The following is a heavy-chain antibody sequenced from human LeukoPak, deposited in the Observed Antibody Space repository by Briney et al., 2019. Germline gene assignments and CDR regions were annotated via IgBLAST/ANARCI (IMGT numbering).Heavy chain of an antibody. V-gene: IGHV3-74*01. CDR1: GFTFNNFW. CDR2: ISKDGSTT. D-gene: IGHD5-18*01. Sequence: PGGSLRLSCTASGFTFNNFWMHWVRQTPGKGLVRVSRISKDGSTTNYADSVKGRFTISRDNAKNTLYLQMNSLTAEDTALYYCARGASSGYRIDYWGQGTLVPVSA. J-gene: IGHJ4*02. CDR3: ARGASSGYRIDY.